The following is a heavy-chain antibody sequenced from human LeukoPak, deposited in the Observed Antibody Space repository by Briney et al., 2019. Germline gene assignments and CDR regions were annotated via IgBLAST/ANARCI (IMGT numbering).Heavy chain of an antibody. J-gene: IGHJ6*02. D-gene: IGHD3-3*01. CDR2: IYYSGST. CDR3: ARALYYDFWSGYFYYYYGMDV. Sequence: TPSETLSLTCTVSGGSISSGGYYWSWIRQHPGKGLEWIGYIYYSGSTYYNPSLKSRVTISVDTSKNQFSLKLSSVTAADTAVYYCARALYYDFWSGYFYYYYGMDVWGQGTTVTVSS. V-gene: IGHV4-31*03. CDR1: GGSISSGGYY.